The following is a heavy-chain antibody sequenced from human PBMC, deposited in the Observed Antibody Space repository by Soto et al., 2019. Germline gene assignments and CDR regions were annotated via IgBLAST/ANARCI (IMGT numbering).Heavy chain of an antibody. CDR2: MNMDGSRT. CDR1: GFTFSIYW. CDR3: VRGEGDRYDGHGYLGRN. D-gene: IGHD3-16*01. Sequence: EVQLVESGGGLVQPGGSLRLSCAASGFTFSIYWMHWVRQAPVKGLVWVSRMNMDGSRTSYADFAKGRFTISRDDAKSTMYLQMSNLRAEDTAVYYCVRGEGDRYDGHGYLGRNWGQGTLVTVSS. J-gene: IGHJ4*02. V-gene: IGHV3-74*01.